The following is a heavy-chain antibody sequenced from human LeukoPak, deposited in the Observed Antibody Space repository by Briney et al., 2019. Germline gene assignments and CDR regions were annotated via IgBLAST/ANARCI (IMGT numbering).Heavy chain of an antibody. V-gene: IGHV3-23*01. CDR3: AKDGPSSGWSRGDFDY. D-gene: IGHD6-19*01. CDR1: GFTFSSYA. J-gene: IGHJ4*02. Sequence: GGSLRLSCAASGFTFSSYAMSWVRQAPGKGLESVSVISASGGSTYYVDSVKGRFTISRDNSKNTLYLQMNSLRAEDTALYHCAKDGPSSGWSRGDFDYWGQGTLVTVSS. CDR2: ISASGGST.